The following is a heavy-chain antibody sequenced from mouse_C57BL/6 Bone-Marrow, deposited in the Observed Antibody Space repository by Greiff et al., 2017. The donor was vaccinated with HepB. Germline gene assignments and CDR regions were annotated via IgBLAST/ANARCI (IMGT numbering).Heavy chain of an antibody. D-gene: IGHD1-1*01. CDR2: INPNNGGT. J-gene: IGHJ3*01. V-gene: IGHV1-18*01. CDR1: GYTFTDYN. CDR3: ARREYGSSYVAY. Sequence: EVQLQQSGPELVKPGASVKIPCKASGYTFTDYNMDWVKQSHGKSLEWIGDINPNNGGTIYNQKFKGKATLTVDKSSSTAYMELRSLTSEDTTVYYCARREYGSSYVAYWGKGTLVTVSA.